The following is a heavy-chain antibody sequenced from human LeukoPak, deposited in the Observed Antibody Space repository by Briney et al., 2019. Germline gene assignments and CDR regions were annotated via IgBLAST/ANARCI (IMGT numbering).Heavy chain of an antibody. Sequence: PSETLSLTCTVSGGSISSYYWSWIRQPPGKGLEWIGYIYYSGSTNYNPSLKSRVTISVDTSKNQFSLKLSSVTAADTAVYYCARHPQAAYWYFDLWGRGTLVTVSS. CDR1: GGSISSYY. J-gene: IGHJ2*01. CDR3: ARHPQAAYWYFDL. CDR2: IYYSGST. D-gene: IGHD6-13*01. V-gene: IGHV4-59*08.